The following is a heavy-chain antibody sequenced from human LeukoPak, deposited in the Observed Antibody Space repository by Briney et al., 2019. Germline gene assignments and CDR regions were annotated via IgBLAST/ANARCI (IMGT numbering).Heavy chain of an antibody. CDR3: ANGTYYDFWSGYGDGDY. D-gene: IGHD3-3*01. CDR2: ISGSGGST. CDR1: GFTFSSYA. J-gene: IGHJ4*02. Sequence: GGSLRLSCAASGFTFSSYAMSWVRQAPGKGLEWVSAISGSGGSTYYADSVKGRFTISRDNSKNTLYLQMNSLRAEDTAVYYCANGTYYDFWSGYGDGDYWGQGTLVTVSS. V-gene: IGHV3-23*01.